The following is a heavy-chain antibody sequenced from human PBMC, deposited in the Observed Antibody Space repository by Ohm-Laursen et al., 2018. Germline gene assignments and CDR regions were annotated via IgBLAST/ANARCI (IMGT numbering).Heavy chain of an antibody. CDR1: GYSISSGYF. D-gene: IGHD4-23*01. CDR3: ARGRYGGTAGYFQH. J-gene: IGHJ1*01. CDR2: INHSGST. V-gene: IGHV4-38-2*02. Sequence: SDTLSLTCSVSGYSISSGYFWGWIRQPPGKGLEWIGEINHSGSTNYNPSLKSRVTMSLHTSTNQFSLKLNSVTAADTAVFYCARGRYGGTAGYFQHWGQGTLVTVSS.